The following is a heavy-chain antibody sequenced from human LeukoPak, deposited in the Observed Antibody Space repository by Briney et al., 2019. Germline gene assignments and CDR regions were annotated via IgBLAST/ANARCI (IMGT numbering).Heavy chain of an antibody. Sequence: ASVKVSCKASGGTFSSYAISWVRQAPGQGLEWMGWMNPSSGKTGYAQKFQGRISMTRNTSISTAYMELSSLRSEDTAVYYCARETPSRYFDCWGQGTLVTVSS. CDR3: ARETPSRYFDC. V-gene: IGHV1-8*02. J-gene: IGHJ4*02. CDR1: GGTFSSYA. D-gene: IGHD4-23*01. CDR2: MNPSSGKT.